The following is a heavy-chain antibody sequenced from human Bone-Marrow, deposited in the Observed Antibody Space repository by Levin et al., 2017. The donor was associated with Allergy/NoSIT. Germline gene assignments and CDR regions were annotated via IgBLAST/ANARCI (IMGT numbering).Heavy chain of an antibody. Sequence: SLKISCAASGFTFDDYAMHWVRQAPGKGLEWVSGISWNSGSIGYADSVKGRFTISRDNAKNSLYLQMNSLRAEDTALYYCAKDKGSSGSYYNGYYYYGMDVWGQGTTVTVSS. J-gene: IGHJ6*02. CDR1: GFTFDDYA. CDR2: ISWNSGSI. V-gene: IGHV3-9*01. CDR3: AKDKGSSGSYYNGYYYYGMDV. D-gene: IGHD3-10*01.